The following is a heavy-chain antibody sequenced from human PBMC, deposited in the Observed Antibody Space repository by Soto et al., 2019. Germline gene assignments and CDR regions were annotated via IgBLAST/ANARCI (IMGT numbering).Heavy chain of an antibody. Sequence: SVKVSCKASGGTFSSYAISWVRQAPGQGLEWMGGIIPIFGTANYAQKFQGRVTITADESTSTAYMELSSLRSEDTAVYYCVRVNDSSGYSFDYWGQGTLVTVSS. D-gene: IGHD3-22*01. V-gene: IGHV1-69*13. CDR2: IIPIFGTA. CDR1: GGTFSSYA. J-gene: IGHJ4*02. CDR3: VRVNDSSGYSFDY.